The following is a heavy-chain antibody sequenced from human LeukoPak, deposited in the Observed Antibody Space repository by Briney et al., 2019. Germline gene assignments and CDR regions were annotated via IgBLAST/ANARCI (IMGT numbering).Heavy chain of an antibody. V-gene: IGHV1-69*06. J-gene: IGHJ6*03. Sequence: ASVKVSCKASGGTFSSYAISWVRQAPGQGLEWMGGIIPTFGTANYAQKFQGRVTITADKSTSTAYMELSSLRSEDTAVYYCARVITEYYYYYMDVWGKGTTVTVSS. D-gene: IGHD3-10*01. CDR3: ARVITEYYYYYMDV. CDR2: IIPTFGTA. CDR1: GGTFSSYA.